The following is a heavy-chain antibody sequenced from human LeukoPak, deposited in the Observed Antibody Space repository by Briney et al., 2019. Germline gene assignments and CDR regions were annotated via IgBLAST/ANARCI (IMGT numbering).Heavy chain of an antibody. CDR2: IKQDGSEK. CDR1: GFTFSSYA. V-gene: IGHV3-7*01. J-gene: IGHJ4*02. Sequence: PGGSLRLSCAASGFTFSSYAMSWVRQAPGKGLEWVANIKQDGSEKYYVDSVKGRFTISRDNAKNSLYLQMNSLRAEDTAVYYCARDFRSSQVFDYWGQGTLVTVSS. D-gene: IGHD6-13*01. CDR3: ARDFRSSQVFDY.